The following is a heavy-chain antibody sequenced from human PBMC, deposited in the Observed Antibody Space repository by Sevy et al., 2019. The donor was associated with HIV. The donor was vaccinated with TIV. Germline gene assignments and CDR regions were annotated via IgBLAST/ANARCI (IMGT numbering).Heavy chain of an antibody. Sequence: GGSLRLSCAASGFTFSSYAMHWVRQAPGKGLEWVAVISYDGSNKYYADSVKGRFTISRDNSKNTLYLQMNSLRAEDTAVYYCARDGADIAVADLYYGMDVWGQGTTVTVSS. V-gene: IGHV3-30-3*01. D-gene: IGHD6-19*01. J-gene: IGHJ6*02. CDR3: ARDGADIAVADLYYGMDV. CDR2: ISYDGSNK. CDR1: GFTFSSYA.